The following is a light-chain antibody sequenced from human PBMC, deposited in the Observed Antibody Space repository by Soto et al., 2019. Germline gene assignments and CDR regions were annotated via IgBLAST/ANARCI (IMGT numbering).Light chain of an antibody. Sequence: IVMTQSPDSLAVSLGERASINCKSSQTVLYSDNKNYLAWYQHKPGQPPKLLIYWASTRESGVPDRFSGSGSETDFNITISSLQAEDVAVYYCQQYYGTVHTVGQGTKLEIK. J-gene: IGKJ2*01. CDR3: QQYYGTVHT. CDR1: QTVLYSDNKNY. CDR2: WAS. V-gene: IGKV4-1*01.